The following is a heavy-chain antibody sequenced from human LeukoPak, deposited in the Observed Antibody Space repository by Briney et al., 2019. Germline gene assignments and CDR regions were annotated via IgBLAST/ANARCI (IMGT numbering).Heavy chain of an antibody. CDR2: ISAYNGNT. Sequence: ASVKVSCKASGYTFTSYGIGWVRQAPGQGLEWMGWISAYNGNTNYAQKLQGRVTMTTDTSTSTAYMELRSLRSDDTAVYYCARRDYYDSSGLIDYWGQGTLVTVSS. CDR3: ARRDYYDSSGLIDY. V-gene: IGHV1-18*01. D-gene: IGHD3-22*01. CDR1: GYTFTSYG. J-gene: IGHJ4*02.